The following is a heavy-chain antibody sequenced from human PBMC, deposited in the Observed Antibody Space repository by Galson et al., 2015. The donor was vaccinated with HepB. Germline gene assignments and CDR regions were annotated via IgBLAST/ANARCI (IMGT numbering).Heavy chain of an antibody. CDR3: ARAYYGSGSYYHWFDP. Sequence: ETLSLTCTVFGGSLNNYSWSWIRQSPGKGLEWIGEINHRGNTNYNPSVKSRVTMSVDTFKNEFSLKVTSLTAADTAVYYCARAYYGSGSYYHWFDPWGQGTLVTVSS. J-gene: IGHJ5*02. V-gene: IGHV4-34*01. CDR1: GGSLNNYS. CDR2: INHRGNT. D-gene: IGHD3-10*01.